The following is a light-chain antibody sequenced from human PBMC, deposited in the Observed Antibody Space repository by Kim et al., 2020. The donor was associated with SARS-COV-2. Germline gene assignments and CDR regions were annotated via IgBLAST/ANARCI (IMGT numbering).Light chain of an antibody. Sequence: GQSITIPCIGTSSDVGVYNPVSWYQQHPGKAPKVMVYGVTNRPSGISDRFSGSKSGNTASLTISGLQAEDEADYYCTSYTSSNTYVFGTGTKVTVL. V-gene: IGLV2-14*03. CDR3: TSYTSSNTYV. J-gene: IGLJ1*01. CDR2: GVT. CDR1: SSDVGVYNP.